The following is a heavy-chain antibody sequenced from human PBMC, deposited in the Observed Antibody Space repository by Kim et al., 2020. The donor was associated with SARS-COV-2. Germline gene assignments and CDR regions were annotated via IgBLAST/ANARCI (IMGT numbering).Heavy chain of an antibody. CDR2: ISYDGSNK. CDR3: AKDRRLRYSSGWVNGAFDY. J-gene: IGHJ4*02. CDR1: GFTFSSYG. D-gene: IGHD6-19*01. Sequence: GGSLRLSCAASGFTFSSYGMHWVRQAPGKGLEWVAVISYDGSNKYYADSVKGRFTISRDNSKNTLYLQMNSLRAEDTAVYYCAKDRRLRYSSGWVNGAFDYWGQGTLVTVSS. V-gene: IGHV3-30*18.